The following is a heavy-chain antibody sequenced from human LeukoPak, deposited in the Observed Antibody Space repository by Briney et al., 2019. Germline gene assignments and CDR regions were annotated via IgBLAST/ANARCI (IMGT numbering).Heavy chain of an antibody. V-gene: IGHV3-23*01. Sequence: SGRSLRLSCAASGFTFSSYGMHWVRQAPGKGLEWVSAISGSGGSTYYADSVKGRFTISRDNSKNTLYLQMNSLRAEDTAVYYCANMYVNRIAARPGDDDYWGQGTLVTVSS. CDR2: ISGSGGST. CDR3: ANMYVNRIAARPGDDDY. J-gene: IGHJ4*02. D-gene: IGHD6-6*01. CDR1: GFTFSSYG.